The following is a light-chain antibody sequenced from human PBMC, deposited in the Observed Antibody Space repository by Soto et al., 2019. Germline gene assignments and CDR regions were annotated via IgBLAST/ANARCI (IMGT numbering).Light chain of an antibody. CDR1: SVDVGDYNS. CDR3: SSYRSSRPLVV. V-gene: IGLV2-14*03. CDR2: HVT. Sequence: QSVLTQPASVSGSPGQSITISCTGSSVDVGDYNSVSWYQQHPGKAPKVMIYHVTIRASGVSNRFSGSKSGNTASLTISGLQSEDEAHYYCSSYRSSRPLVVFGGGTKVTVL. J-gene: IGLJ2*01.